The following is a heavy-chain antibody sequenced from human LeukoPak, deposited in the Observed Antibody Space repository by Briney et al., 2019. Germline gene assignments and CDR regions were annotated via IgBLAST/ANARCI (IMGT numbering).Heavy chain of an antibody. V-gene: IGHV3-30*02. J-gene: IGHJ4*02. CDR2: IRYDGSNK. Sequence: GGSLRLSCAASGFTFSSYGMHWVRQAPGKGLEWVAFIRYDGSNKYYADSVKGRFTISRDNSKNTLYLQMNSLRLEDTAVYYCAKIRFLEGRLDCWGQGTLVTVSS. CDR1: GFTFSSYG. CDR3: AKIRFLEGRLDC. D-gene: IGHD3-3*01.